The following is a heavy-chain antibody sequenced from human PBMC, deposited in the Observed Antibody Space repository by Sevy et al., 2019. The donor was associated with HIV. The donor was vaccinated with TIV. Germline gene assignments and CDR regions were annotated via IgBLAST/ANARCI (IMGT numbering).Heavy chain of an antibody. CDR3: AREGCTKPHDY. Sequence: GSLRLSCAASGFTFNKYSVSWVRQPPGKGLEWVSTLSFGCGEINYADSVKGRLTISRDNSKSSVYLQMNNLRPEDTAVYYCAREGCTKPHDYWGQGALVTVSS. V-gene: IGHV3-23*01. CDR2: LSFGCGEI. J-gene: IGHJ4*02. D-gene: IGHD2-8*01. CDR1: GFTFNKYS.